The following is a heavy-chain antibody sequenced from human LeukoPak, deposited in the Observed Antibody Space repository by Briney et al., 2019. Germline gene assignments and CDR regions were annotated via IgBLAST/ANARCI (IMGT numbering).Heavy chain of an antibody. D-gene: IGHD4-17*01. CDR2: ISSSSSTI. V-gene: IGHV3-48*02. Sequence: PGGSLRLSCAASGFIFSSYSMNWVRQAPGKGLEWVSYISSSSSTIYYADSVKGRFAISRDNAKNTVYLQMNSLRDEDTAVYYCVRDQTVFTILDYWGQGTLVTVSS. J-gene: IGHJ4*02. CDR3: VRDQTVFTILDY. CDR1: GFIFSSYS.